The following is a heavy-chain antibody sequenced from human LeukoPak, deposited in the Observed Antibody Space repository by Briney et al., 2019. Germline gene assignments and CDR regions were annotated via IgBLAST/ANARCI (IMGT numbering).Heavy chain of an antibody. J-gene: IGHJ3*02. CDR3: ARHNNSRGDFVTIVGVVTPDAFDI. D-gene: IGHD3-3*01. CDR2: IYYSGST. CDR1: GGSISSSSYY. Sequence: SETLSLTCTVSGGSISSSSYYWGWIRPPPGKELEWIGCIYYSGSTYYNPSLKSRVTISVDTSKNKFCLKLSSVTAADTAVYYCARHNNSRGDFVTIVGVVTPDAFDIWGQGTMVTVSS. V-gene: IGHV4-39*01.